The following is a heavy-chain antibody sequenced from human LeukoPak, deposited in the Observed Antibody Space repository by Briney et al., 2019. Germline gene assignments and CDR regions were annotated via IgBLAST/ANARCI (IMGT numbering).Heavy chain of an antibody. V-gene: IGHV1-2*02. CDR1: GYSFTGYY. CDR3: ARDRRILGWFDP. J-gene: IGHJ5*02. CDR2: INPNSGGT. Sequence: ASVKVSCKASGYSFTGYYMHWVRQAPGQGLEWMGWINPNSGGTNYAQKFQGRVTMTRDTSISTAYMELSRLRSDDTAVYHCARDRRILGWFDPWGQGTLGTVSS. D-gene: IGHD2-15*01.